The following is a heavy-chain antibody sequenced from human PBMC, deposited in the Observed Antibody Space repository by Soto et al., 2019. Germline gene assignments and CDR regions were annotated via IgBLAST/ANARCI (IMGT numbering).Heavy chain of an antibody. J-gene: IGHJ6*02. CDR3: ARRGTTTVTTRPYYDGMDV. CDR1: GGTFSSYA. Sequence: QVQLVQSGAEVKKPGSSVKVSCKASGGTFSSYAISWVRQAPGQGLEWMGGIIPIFGTANYAQKFQGRVTITADKSTSTAYMELSSLRSEDTAVYYCARRGTTTVTTRPYYDGMDVWGQGTTVTVSS. D-gene: IGHD4-17*01. CDR2: IIPIFGTA. V-gene: IGHV1-69*06.